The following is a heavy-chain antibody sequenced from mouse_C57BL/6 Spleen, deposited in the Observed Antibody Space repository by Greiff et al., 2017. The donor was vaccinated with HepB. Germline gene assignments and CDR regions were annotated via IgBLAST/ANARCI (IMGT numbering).Heavy chain of an antibody. CDR3: TRVGDYEFAY. V-gene: IGHV5-9-1*02. CDR1: GFTFSSYA. CDR2: ISSGGDYI. Sequence: EVQVVESGEGLVKPGGSLKLSCAASGFTFSSYAMSWVRQTPEKRLEWVAYISSGGDYIYYADTVKGRFTISRDNARNTLYLQMSSLKSEDTAKYYCTRVGDYEFAYWGQGTLVTVSA. D-gene: IGHD2-4*01. J-gene: IGHJ3*01.